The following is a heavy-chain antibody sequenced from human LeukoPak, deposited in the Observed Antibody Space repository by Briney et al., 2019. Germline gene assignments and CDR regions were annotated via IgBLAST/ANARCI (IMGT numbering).Heavy chain of an antibody. Sequence: PGGSLRLSCAASGFTFNNAWMSWVRQAPGKGLEWVSSISRSGSTKYYADSVKGRFTISRDNAKNSLFLQMNSLRAEDTAVYYCARVLRYCSGGNCYSGGLGYMDVWGKGTTVTISS. V-gene: IGHV3-11*01. CDR2: ISRSGSTK. CDR1: GFTFNNAW. J-gene: IGHJ6*03. CDR3: ARVLRYCSGGNCYSGGLGYMDV. D-gene: IGHD2-15*01.